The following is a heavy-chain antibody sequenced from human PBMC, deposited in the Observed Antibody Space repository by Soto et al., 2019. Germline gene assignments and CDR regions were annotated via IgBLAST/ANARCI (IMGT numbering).Heavy chain of an antibody. D-gene: IGHD6-19*01. J-gene: IGHJ4*02. CDR3: TKDTTLGVTGSIDY. Sequence: GGALRLSCAACGFTFSSYWMSWVRQAPGKGLEWVANIKEDGSEKNYVDSVKGQFTISRDNAKNSLSLQMNSLRTEDTALYYCTKDTTLGVTGSIDYWGQGILVTVSS. V-gene: IGHV3-7*03. CDR1: GFTFSSYW. CDR2: IKEDGSEK.